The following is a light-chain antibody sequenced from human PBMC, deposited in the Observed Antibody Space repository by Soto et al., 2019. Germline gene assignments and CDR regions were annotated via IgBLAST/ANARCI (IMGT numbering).Light chain of an antibody. CDR3: SSYASSSTVV. Sequence: QSALTQPASVSGSPGQSITISCTGTSNDVGGHNYVSWYQQHPGKAPKLMIYDVSNRPSGVSNRFSGSKSGNTASLTISGLQVEDEADYYCSSYASSSTVVFGGGTKVTVL. J-gene: IGLJ2*01. CDR1: SNDVGGHNY. CDR2: DVS. V-gene: IGLV2-14*01.